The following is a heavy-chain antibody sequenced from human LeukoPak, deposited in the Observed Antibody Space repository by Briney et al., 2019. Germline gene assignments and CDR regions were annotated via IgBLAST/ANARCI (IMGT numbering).Heavy chain of an antibody. CDR3: GRSRGSDYVIDY. D-gene: IGHD4-17*01. CDR1: GGSISSGSYY. J-gene: IGHJ4*02. Sequence: PSQTLSLTCSVSGGSISSGSYYWNFIRQPAGKGLEWIGRIYTGGSTTYNPSLKSRITISLDTSKNQFSLKLISVTAADTAVYFRGRSRGSDYVIDYWGQGTLVTVSS. V-gene: IGHV4-61*02. CDR2: IYTGGST.